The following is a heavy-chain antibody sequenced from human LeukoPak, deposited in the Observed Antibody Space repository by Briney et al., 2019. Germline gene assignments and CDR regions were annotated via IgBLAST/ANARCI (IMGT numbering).Heavy chain of an antibody. CDR1: GLTFNNAW. V-gene: IGHV3-7*03. Sequence: GGSLRLSCAASGLTFNNAWMNWVRQAPGKGLEWVANIKQDGSEKYYVDSVKGRFTISRDNAKNSLYLQMNSLRAEDTAVYYCARRYFDYWGQGTLVTVSS. CDR3: ARRYFDY. J-gene: IGHJ4*02. CDR2: IKQDGSEK.